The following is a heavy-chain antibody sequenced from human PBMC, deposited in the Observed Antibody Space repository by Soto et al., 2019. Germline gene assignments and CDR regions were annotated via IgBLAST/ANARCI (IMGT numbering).Heavy chain of an antibody. CDR3: ARDGNGDYYFDY. D-gene: IGHD4-17*01. V-gene: IGHV4-59*01. CDR2: IYYSGST. CDR1: GGSISNYY. J-gene: IGHJ4*02. Sequence: PSETLSLTCTVSGGSISNYYWSWIRQPPGKGLEYIGYIYYSGSTNYNPSLKSRVTISVDTSKNQFSLKLISVTAADTAVYYCARDGNGDYYFDYWGQGTLVTVSS.